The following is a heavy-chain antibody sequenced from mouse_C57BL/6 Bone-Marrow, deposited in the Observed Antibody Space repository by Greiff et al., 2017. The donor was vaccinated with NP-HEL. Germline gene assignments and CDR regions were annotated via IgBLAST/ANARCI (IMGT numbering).Heavy chain of an antibody. CDR1: GFTFSNYW. CDR2: IRLKSDNYAT. D-gene: IGHD1-1*01. J-gene: IGHJ4*01. Sequence: EVKVEESGGGLVQPGGSMKLSCVASGFTFSNYWMNWVRQSPEKGLEWVAQIRLKSDNYATHYAESVKGRFTISRDDSKSSVYLQMNNLRAEDTGIYYCTGGGSSPYAMDYWGQGTSVTVSS. CDR3: TGGGSSPYAMDY. V-gene: IGHV6-3*01.